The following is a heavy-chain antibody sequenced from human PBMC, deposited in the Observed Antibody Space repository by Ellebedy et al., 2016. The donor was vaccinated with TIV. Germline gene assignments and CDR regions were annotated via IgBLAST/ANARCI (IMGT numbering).Heavy chain of an antibody. CDR2: IVPIVGRV. Sequence: AASVKVSCKASGATFSINSISWVRQAPGQGLEWMGGIVPIVGRVIYAPKFQGRVTITADQSTSTDYMELSSLRSEDTAVYYCAREGTQGAGPYYFDHWGQGTLVTVFS. CDR1: GATFSINS. J-gene: IGHJ4*02. V-gene: IGHV1-69*10. D-gene: IGHD3-10*01. CDR3: AREGTQGAGPYYFDH.